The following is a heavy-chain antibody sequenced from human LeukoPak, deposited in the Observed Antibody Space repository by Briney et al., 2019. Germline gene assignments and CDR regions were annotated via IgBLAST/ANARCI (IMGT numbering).Heavy chain of an antibody. V-gene: IGHV1-24*01. D-gene: IGHD3-10*01. CDR1: GYTLTELS. Sequence: ASVKVSCKVSGYTLTELSMHWVRQAPGKGLEWMGGFDPEDGETIYAQKFQGRVTMTEDISTDTAYMELSSLRSEDTAVYYCATDYKRPPYYYYYGMDVWGQGTTVTVSS. CDR2: FDPEDGET. CDR3: ATDYKRPPYYYYYGMDV. J-gene: IGHJ6*02.